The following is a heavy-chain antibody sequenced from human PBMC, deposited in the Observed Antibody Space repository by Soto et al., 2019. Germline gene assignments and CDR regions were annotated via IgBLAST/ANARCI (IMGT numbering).Heavy chain of an antibody. CDR3: ARGVNWGLWWLQEDAFDI. CDR1: GDSVSSNSAA. CDR2: TYYRSKWYN. V-gene: IGHV6-1*01. D-gene: IGHD5-18*01. Sequence: SQTLSLTCAISGDSVSSNSAAWNWIRQSPSRGLEWLGRTYYRSKWYNDYAVSVKSRITINPDTSKNQLSLQLNSVTPEDTAVYYCARGVNWGLWWLQEDAFDIWGQGTMVTVSS. J-gene: IGHJ3*02.